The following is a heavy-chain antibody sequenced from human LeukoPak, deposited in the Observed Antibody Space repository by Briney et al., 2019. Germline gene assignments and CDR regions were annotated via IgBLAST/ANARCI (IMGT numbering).Heavy chain of an antibody. CDR3: ARGPPRGSGWFDP. CDR1: GYTFTGYY. Sequence: ASVKVSCKASGYTFTGYYMHWVRQAPGQGLEWMGWINPDSGGTKYEQNFQGRVTMTRDTSISTTYMELRRLRSDDTAVYYCARGPPRGSGWFDPWGQGTLVTVSS. J-gene: IGHJ5*02. D-gene: IGHD3-10*01. V-gene: IGHV1-2*02. CDR2: INPDSGGT.